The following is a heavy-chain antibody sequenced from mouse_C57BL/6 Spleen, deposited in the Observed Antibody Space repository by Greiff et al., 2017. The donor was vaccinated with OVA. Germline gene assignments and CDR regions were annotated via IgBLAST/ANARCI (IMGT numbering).Heavy chain of an antibody. CDR3: ARGELGHFDY. J-gene: IGHJ2*01. CDR1: GYSITSGYY. CDR2: ISYDGSN. V-gene: IGHV3-6*01. D-gene: IGHD4-1*01. Sequence: EVKLQESGPGLVKPSQSLSLTCSVTGYSITSGYYWNWIRQFPGNKLEWMGYISYDGSNNYNPSLKNRISITRDTSKNQFFLKLNSVTTEDTATYYCARGELGHFDYWGQGTTLTVSS.